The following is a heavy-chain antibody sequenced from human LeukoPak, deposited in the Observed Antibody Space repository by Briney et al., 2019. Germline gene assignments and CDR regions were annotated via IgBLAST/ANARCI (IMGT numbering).Heavy chain of an antibody. D-gene: IGHD3-10*01. CDR3: ARDRVEEGYYFDY. V-gene: IGHV3-21*01. Sequence: GGSLRLSCAASGFTFSTYSMNWVRQDPGKTLEWVSSISSSSGYISYADSVKGRFTISRDNAKNSLYLQMNSLRAEDTAVYYCARDRVEEGYYFDYWGQGTLVTVSS. CDR2: ISSSSGYI. J-gene: IGHJ4*02. CDR1: GFTFSTYS.